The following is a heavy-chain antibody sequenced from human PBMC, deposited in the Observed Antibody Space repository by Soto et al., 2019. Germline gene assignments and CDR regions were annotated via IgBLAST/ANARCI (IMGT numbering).Heavy chain of an antibody. CDR3: GRHRGIMSTSGPEDY. V-gene: IGHV5-51*01. J-gene: IGHJ4*02. D-gene: IGHD6-19*01. CDR1: GFSFDNSW. CDR2: IYPDDSDT. Sequence: EVQLVQSRAEVKKPGESLKISCTGSGFSFDNSWIVWVRQMPGKGLEWMGIIYPDDSDTRYNPSFQGQVTMSADKSINTAYLKWSSLKASDTAMYYCGRHRGIMSTSGPEDYWGQGTLVTVSS.